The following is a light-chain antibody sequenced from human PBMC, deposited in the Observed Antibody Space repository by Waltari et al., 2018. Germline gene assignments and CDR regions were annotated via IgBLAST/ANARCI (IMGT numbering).Light chain of an antibody. V-gene: IGKV1-5*03. CDR1: RDISRW. CDR3: QQYKTYSPWA. CDR2: KAS. J-gene: IGKJ1*01. Sequence: DIQMTQSPSTLSASIGDTVTITCWASRDISRWLAWYQQKPGKAPNLLISKASTLESGVPSRFNGSGSGTQFSLTLSSLQPDDFATYYCQQYKTYSPWAFGQGTKVEIK.